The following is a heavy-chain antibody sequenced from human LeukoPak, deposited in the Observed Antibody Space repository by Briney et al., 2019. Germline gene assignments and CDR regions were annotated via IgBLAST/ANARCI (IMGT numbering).Heavy chain of an antibody. D-gene: IGHD5-24*01. Sequence: PWGSLRLSCAASGFTFSSYGMHWVRQAPGKGLEWVAVIWYDGSNKYYADSVKGRFTISRDNSKNTLYLQMNSLRAEDTAVYYCARDGRDGYNLVYWGQGTLVTVSS. J-gene: IGHJ4*02. CDR1: GFTFSSYG. CDR2: IWYDGSNK. V-gene: IGHV3-33*01. CDR3: ARDGRDGYNLVY.